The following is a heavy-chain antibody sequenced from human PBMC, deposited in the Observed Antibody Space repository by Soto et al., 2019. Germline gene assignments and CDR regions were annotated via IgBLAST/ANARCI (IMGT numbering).Heavy chain of an antibody. V-gene: IGHV4-59*08. CDR1: GGNIRSYG. J-gene: IGHJ6*02. CDR2: IYYSGST. Sequence: SETLSLTSTVSGGNIRSYGWSWIRQPPGKGLEWIGYIYYSGSTNYNPSLNSRVTVSVDTSKNQFSLKVTSVTAADTAVYYCARLHGYCISSSCHGHYAMDVWGQGTMVTVSS. D-gene: IGHD2-2*01. CDR3: ARLHGYCISSSCHGHYAMDV.